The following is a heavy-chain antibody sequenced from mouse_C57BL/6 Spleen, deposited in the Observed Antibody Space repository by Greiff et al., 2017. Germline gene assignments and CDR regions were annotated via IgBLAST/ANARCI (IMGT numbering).Heavy chain of an antibody. D-gene: IGHD4-1*01. CDR1: GYTFTSYW. CDR3: ARRTRTGTFDY. Sequence: QVHVKQPGAELVKPGASVKLSCKASGYTFTSYWMHWVKQRPGQGLEWIGMIHPNSGSTNYNEKFKSKATLTVDKSSSTAYMQLSSLTSEDSAVYYCARRTRTGTFDYWGQGTTLTVSS. V-gene: IGHV1-64*01. J-gene: IGHJ2*01. CDR2: IHPNSGST.